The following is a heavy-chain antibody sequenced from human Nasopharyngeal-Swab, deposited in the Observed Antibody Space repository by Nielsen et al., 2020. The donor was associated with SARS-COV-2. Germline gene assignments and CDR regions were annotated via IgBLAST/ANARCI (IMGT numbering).Heavy chain of an antibody. J-gene: IGHJ5*02. Sequence: WMRQAPGQGLEWMGGIIPIFGTANYAQKFQGRVTITADESTSTAYMELSSLRSEDTAVYYCARDLGCSSTSCYEGNWFDPWGQGTLVTVSS. CDR2: IIPIFGTA. V-gene: IGHV1-69*01. D-gene: IGHD2-2*01. CDR3: ARDLGCSSTSCYEGNWFDP.